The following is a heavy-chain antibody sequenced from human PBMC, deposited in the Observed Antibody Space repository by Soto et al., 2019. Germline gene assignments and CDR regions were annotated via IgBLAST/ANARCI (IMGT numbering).Heavy chain of an antibody. J-gene: IGHJ4*02. CDR2: ISYDGSNK. D-gene: IGHD3-10*01. Sequence: PGVSLRLSCAASGFTFSSYGMHWVRQAPGKGLEWVAVISYDGSNKYYADSVKGRFTISRDNAKNTLYLQMNSLRAEDTAVYYCARENYYGSGSYYFDYWGQGTLVTVSS. CDR1: GFTFSSYG. CDR3: ARENYYGSGSYYFDY. V-gene: IGHV3-30*03.